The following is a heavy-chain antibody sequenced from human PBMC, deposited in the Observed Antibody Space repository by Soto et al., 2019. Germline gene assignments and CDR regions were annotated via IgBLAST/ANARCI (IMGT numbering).Heavy chain of an antibody. Sequence: EVQLLESGGGLVQPGGSLRLSCAASGFTFSSYAMSWVRQAPGKGLEWVSAISGSGGSTYDADSVKGRFTISRDNSKNTLYLQMNSLRAEDTAVYYCAKDGAFTAMGLYYYYGMDVWGQGTTVTVSS. CDR1: GFTFSSYA. J-gene: IGHJ6*02. V-gene: IGHV3-23*01. CDR2: ISGSGGST. CDR3: AKDGAFTAMGLYYYYGMDV. D-gene: IGHD5-18*01.